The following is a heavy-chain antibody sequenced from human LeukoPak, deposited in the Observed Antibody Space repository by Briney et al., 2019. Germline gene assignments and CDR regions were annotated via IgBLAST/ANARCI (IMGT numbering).Heavy chain of an antibody. CDR1: GFTFSSYS. D-gene: IGHD2-2*01. CDR3: ARGGDCSSTSCYLGLELVY. Sequence: PGGSLRLSCAASGFTFSSYSMNWVRQAPGKGLEWVSSISSSSSYIYYADSVKGRFTISRDNAKNSLYLQMNSLRAEDTAVYYCARGGDCSSTSCYLGLELVYWGQGTLVTVSS. V-gene: IGHV3-21*01. J-gene: IGHJ4*02. CDR2: ISSSSSYI.